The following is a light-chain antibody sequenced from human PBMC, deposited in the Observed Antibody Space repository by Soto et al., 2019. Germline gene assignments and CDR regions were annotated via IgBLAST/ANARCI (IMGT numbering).Light chain of an antibody. CDR2: DVS. J-gene: IGLJ2*01. Sequence: QPASVSGSPGQSITISCTGTSSDVGGYNFVSWYQQHPGKAPKLIISDVSNRPSGVSNRFSGSKSGNTASLTISGLQAEDEADYYCSSYTSSSTVVFGGGTKLTVL. CDR1: SSDVGGYNF. CDR3: SSYTSSSTVV. V-gene: IGLV2-14*01.